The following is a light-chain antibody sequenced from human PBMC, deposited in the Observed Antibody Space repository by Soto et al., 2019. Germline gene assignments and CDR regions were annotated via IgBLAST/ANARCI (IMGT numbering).Light chain of an antibody. Sequence: EIVLTQSPGTLYLSPGEIATLSCRASQSVSNNYLAWYQQKPGQAPRLLIYGASNRATGIPDRFSGSGSGTDFTLTISRLEPEDFAVYYCQQYGSSGTFGQGNKVEI. J-gene: IGKJ1*01. CDR3: QQYGSSGT. CDR2: GAS. CDR1: QSVSNNY. V-gene: IGKV3-20*01.